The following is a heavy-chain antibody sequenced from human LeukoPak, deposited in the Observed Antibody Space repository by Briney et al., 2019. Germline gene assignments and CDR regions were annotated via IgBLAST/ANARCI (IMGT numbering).Heavy chain of an antibody. CDR1: GFTFTSDW. D-gene: IGHD3-10*01. CDR3: ASRFGTGNLNWFDP. J-gene: IGHJ5*02. Sequence: GESLKISCKVSGFTFTSDWIAWVRQTSGKGLEWMGITYLRDSQTRYSPSFQGQVTISVDKPTTTAYLQWRSLEASDTAMYYCASRFGTGNLNWFDPWGQGTLVTVSS. CDR2: TYLRDSQT. V-gene: IGHV5-51*04.